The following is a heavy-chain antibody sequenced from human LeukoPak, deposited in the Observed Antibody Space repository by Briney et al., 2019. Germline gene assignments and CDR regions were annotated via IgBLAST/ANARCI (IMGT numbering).Heavy chain of an antibody. Sequence: PSETLSLTCAVYGGSFSGYYWSWIRQPPGKGLEWIGEINHSGSTNYNPSPKSQVTISVDTSKNQFSLKLSSVTAADTAVYYCARSYDFWRKYNNWFDPWGQGTLVTVSS. CDR3: ARSYDFWRKYNNWFDP. J-gene: IGHJ5*02. CDR1: GGSFSGYY. D-gene: IGHD3-3*01. CDR2: INHSGST. V-gene: IGHV4-34*01.